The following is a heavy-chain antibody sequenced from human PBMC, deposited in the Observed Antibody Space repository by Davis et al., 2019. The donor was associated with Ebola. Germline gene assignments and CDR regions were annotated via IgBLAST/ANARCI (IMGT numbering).Heavy chain of an antibody. V-gene: IGHV4-39*01. D-gene: IGHD6-13*01. CDR1: GGSISSSSYY. J-gene: IGHJ5*02. CDR2: IYYSGST. CDR3: ARQETYSSSWGLYWFDP. Sequence: PGGSLRLSCTVSGGSISSSSYYWGWIRQPPGKGLEWIGSIYYSGSTYYNPSLKSRVTISVDTSKNQFSLKLSSVTAADTAVYYCARQETYSSSWGLYWFDPWGQGTLVTVSS.